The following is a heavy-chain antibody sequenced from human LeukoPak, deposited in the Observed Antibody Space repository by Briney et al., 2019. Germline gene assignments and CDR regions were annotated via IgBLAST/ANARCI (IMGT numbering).Heavy chain of an antibody. CDR2: ISYHGTNK. Sequence: GGSLRLSCAASGFTFSSYGMHWVRQAPGKGLEWVAVISYHGTNKYYADSVKGRFTVSRDNSNNTVYLQMNSLRAEDTAVYFCAKRENDYGGDSLDNWGQGTLVTVSS. V-gene: IGHV3-30*18. J-gene: IGHJ4*02. CDR3: AKRENDYGGDSLDN. CDR1: GFTFSSYG. D-gene: IGHD4-17*01.